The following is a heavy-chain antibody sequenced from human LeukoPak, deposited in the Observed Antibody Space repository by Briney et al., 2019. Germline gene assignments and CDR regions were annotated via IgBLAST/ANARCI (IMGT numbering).Heavy chain of an antibody. CDR2: ISSSSSYI. V-gene: IGHV3-21*01. CDR3: ARDGRQGGSSGY. Sequence: PGGSLRLSCAASGFTFSSYSMNWVRQAPGKGLEWVSSISSSSSYIYYADSVKGRFTISRDNAKNSLYLQMNSLRAEDTAVYYCARDGRQGGSSGYWGQGTLVTVSS. CDR1: GFTFSSYS. D-gene: IGHD6-6*01. J-gene: IGHJ4*02.